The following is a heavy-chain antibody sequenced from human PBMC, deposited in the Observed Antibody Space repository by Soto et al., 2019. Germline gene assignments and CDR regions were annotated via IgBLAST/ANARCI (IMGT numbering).Heavy chain of an antibody. CDR2: INRSGST. V-gene: IGHV4-34*01. Sequence: QVQLQQWGAGLLKPSETLSLTCAVYGGSFSGYYWSWIRQPPGKGLEWIGEINRSGSTNYNPSLKSRVTISVDTSKNQFSLKLSSVTAADTAVYYCASHSIAAGRMDWFDPWGQGTLVTVSS. D-gene: IGHD6-6*01. J-gene: IGHJ5*02. CDR3: ASHSIAAGRMDWFDP. CDR1: GGSFSGYY.